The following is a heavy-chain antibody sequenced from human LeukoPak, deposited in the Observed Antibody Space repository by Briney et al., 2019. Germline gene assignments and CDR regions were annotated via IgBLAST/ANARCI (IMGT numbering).Heavy chain of an antibody. V-gene: IGHV3-7*01. CDR1: GFTFSRYW. CDR3: VCFGSSGS. D-gene: IGHD6-19*01. CDR2: ISRDGSEI. Sequence: GGSLRLSCAASGFTFSRYWMNWVRQAPGKGLEWVAKISRDGSEIYYLDSVKGRLTISRDNAKNSMYLQMNSLRAEDTAVYYCVCFGSSGSWGQGTLVTVSS. J-gene: IGHJ4*02.